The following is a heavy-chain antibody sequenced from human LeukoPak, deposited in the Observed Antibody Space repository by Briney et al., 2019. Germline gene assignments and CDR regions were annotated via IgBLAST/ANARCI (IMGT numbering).Heavy chain of an antibody. CDR2: ISASGGST. V-gene: IGHV3-23*01. CDR1: GFILSSYA. Sequence: GGSLRLSCAASGFILSSYAMTWVRQAPGKGLEWVSVISASGGSTYYADSVKGRFTISRDNSKNSLYLQMSRLRVEDTAVYYCAKPQHMANLDFWGQGTLVTVSS. CDR3: AKPQHMANLDF. J-gene: IGHJ4*02. D-gene: IGHD2-21*01.